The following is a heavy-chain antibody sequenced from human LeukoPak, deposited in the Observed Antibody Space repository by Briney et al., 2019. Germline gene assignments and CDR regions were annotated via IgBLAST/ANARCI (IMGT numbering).Heavy chain of an antibody. CDR3: ARGRYSYGLPFDC. Sequence: SETLSLTCAVYGGSFSGYYWSWIRQPPGKGLEWIGEINHSGSTNYNPSLKSRVTISVDTSKNQFSLKLSSVTAADTAVYYCARGRYSYGLPFDCGGQGTLVTVSS. CDR1: GGSFSGYY. J-gene: IGHJ4*02. V-gene: IGHV4-34*01. CDR2: INHSGST. D-gene: IGHD5-18*01.